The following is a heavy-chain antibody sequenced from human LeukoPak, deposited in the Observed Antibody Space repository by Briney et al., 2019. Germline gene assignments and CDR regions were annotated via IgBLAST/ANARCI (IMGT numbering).Heavy chain of an antibody. V-gene: IGHV1-69*13. CDR2: IIPVFGTP. CDR1: GGTFSNYA. CDR3: ARVTDYTMGGTAFDI. J-gene: IGHJ3*02. D-gene: IGHD4-11*01. Sequence: SVKVSCKASGGTFSNYAISWVRQAPGQGLEWVGGIIPVFGTPNYAQKFQGRVTSSADDSTTTAYMELSSLRSEDTAVYYCARVTDYTMGGTAFDIWGQGTMVTVSS.